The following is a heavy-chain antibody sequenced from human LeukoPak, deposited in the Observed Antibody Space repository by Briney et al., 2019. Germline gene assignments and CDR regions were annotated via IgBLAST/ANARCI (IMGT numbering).Heavy chain of an antibody. CDR1: GFTFNRYN. Sequence: GGSLRLSCAASGFTFNRYNMAWVRQAPGKGLEWVSYISSSTGSIHYADSVKGRFTISRDNAKSSLYLQLNSLRVEDTAVYYCARLHLTRLYFDFWGQGTLVTLSS. CDR3: ARLHLTRLYFDF. CDR2: ISSSTGSI. J-gene: IGHJ4*02. V-gene: IGHV3-48*01. D-gene: IGHD1-14*01.